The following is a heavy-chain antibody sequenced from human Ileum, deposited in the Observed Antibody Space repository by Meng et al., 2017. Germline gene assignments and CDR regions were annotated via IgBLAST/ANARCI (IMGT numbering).Heavy chain of an antibody. CDR2: IYPGGSI. J-gene: IGHJ4*02. Sequence: LGGWGHGLVNPSGTLSLTFAVSGGSINSYVWWSWVRQAPGKGLEWIGEIYPGGSINYNPSLKSRVTISADTSKNQFSLSLDSVTAADTAVYYCVRNDYCSGGTCYPHFDYWGQGTLVTVSS. V-gene: IGHV4-4*02. CDR1: GGSINSYVW. D-gene: IGHD2-15*01. CDR3: VRNDYCSGGTCYPHFDY.